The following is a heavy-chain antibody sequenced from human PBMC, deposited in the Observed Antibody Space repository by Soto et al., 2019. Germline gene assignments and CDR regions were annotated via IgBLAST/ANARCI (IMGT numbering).Heavy chain of an antibody. J-gene: IGHJ6*02. CDR2: IIPIFRTP. CDR3: ARDKDREQLGGNYYYALDF. Sequence: QVHLVQSGAEVKKPGSSVKVSCKASGDTFSSFAISWVRQAPGQGLEWMGGIIPIFRTPKYGQKFQGRVTITADEPTSTAYMELSSLRSEDTAVYYCARDKDREQLGGNYYYALDFWGQATTVIVSS. CDR1: GDTFSSFA. V-gene: IGHV1-69*12. D-gene: IGHD1-1*01.